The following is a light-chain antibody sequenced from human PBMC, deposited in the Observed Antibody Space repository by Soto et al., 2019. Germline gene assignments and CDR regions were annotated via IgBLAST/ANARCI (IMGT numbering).Light chain of an antibody. V-gene: IGKV1-33*01. Sequence: DIQMTQSPSSLSASVGDRVTITCQASQDIKNYLNWYQQKPGKAPNLLIYDASTLKTGVPSRFSGSGYGTHFTFTISSLQPEDIATYYCQHYDHLPPLSFGGGTKVEIK. CDR1: QDIKNY. CDR3: QHYDHLPPLS. CDR2: DAS. J-gene: IGKJ4*01.